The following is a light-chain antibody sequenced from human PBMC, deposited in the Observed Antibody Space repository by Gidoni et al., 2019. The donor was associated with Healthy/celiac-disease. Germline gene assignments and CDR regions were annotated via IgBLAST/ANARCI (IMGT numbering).Light chain of an antibody. V-gene: IGKV3-11*01. CDR1: QSVSSY. CDR3: QQRSNWPT. J-gene: IGKJ1*01. Sequence: EIVLTQSPATLSLSPGERATFSCRASQSVSSYLAWYQQKPGQAPRLLIYDASNRATGIPARFSGSGSGTDFTLTISSLEPEEFAFYYCQQRSNWPTFGQGTKVEIK. CDR2: DAS.